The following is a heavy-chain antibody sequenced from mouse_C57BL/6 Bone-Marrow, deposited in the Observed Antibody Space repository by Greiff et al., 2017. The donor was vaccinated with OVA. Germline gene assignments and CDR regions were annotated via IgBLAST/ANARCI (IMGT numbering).Heavy chain of an antibody. V-gene: IGHV10-3*01. D-gene: IGHD4-1*01. Sequence: EVQVVESGGGLVQPKGSLKLSCAASGFTFNTYAMHWVRQAPGKGLEWVARIRRKSSNYATYYADSVKDRFTISRDDSQNMLYLQMNNLKTEDTAVSYCVREKEANWYFDYWGQGTTLTVSS. CDR1: GFTFNTYA. CDR3: VREKEANWYFDY. CDR2: IRRKSSNYAT. J-gene: IGHJ2*01.